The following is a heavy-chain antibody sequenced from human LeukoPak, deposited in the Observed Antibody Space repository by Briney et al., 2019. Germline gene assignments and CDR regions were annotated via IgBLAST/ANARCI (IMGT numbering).Heavy chain of an antibody. D-gene: IGHD3-10*01. J-gene: IGHJ4*02. Sequence: ASVKVSCKASGYTFTGYYMHWVRQAPGQGLEWMGWINPNSGGTNYAQKFQGRVTMTRDTSISTAYMELSRLRSDDTAVYYCARALWFGIHLPFDYWGQRTLVTVSS. CDR2: INPNSGGT. CDR1: GYTFTGYY. V-gene: IGHV1-2*02. CDR3: ARALWFGIHLPFDY.